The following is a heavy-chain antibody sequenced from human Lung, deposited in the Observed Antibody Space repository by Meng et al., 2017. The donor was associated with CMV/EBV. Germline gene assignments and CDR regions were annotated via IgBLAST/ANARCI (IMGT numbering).Heavy chain of an antibody. CDR1: GFTFSSYA. J-gene: IGHJ6*02. Sequence: GESXKISCAASGFTFSSYAMHWVRQAPGKGLEWVAVISYDGSNKYYADSVKGRFTISRDNSKNTLYLQMNSLRAEDTAVYYCARDHFVVVPASYGMDVWGQGXTVTVSS. CDR3: ARDHFVVVPASYGMDV. V-gene: IGHV3-30-3*01. D-gene: IGHD2-2*01. CDR2: ISYDGSNK.